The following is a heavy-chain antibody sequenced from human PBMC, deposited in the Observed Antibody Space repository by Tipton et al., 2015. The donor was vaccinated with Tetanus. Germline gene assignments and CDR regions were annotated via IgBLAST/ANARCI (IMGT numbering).Heavy chain of an antibody. CDR3: VSGSGIRHGLDV. CDR2: MNPNSGKT. V-gene: IGHV1-8*01. D-gene: IGHD2-15*01. J-gene: IGHJ6*02. CDR1: GYTFTSYG. Sequence: QLVQSGPEVKKPGASVKVSCKASGYTFTSYGINWVRQATGQGFDWMGWMNPNSGKTASAQKFQGRVTMTTNTSITTAYMELNRLRSEDTAVYYCVSGSGIRHGLDVWGHGTTVAVSS.